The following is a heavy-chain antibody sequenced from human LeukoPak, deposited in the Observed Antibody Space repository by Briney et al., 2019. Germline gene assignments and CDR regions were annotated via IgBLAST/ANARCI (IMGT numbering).Heavy chain of an antibody. D-gene: IGHD6-13*01. CDR3: ARDVMSREQQLDY. V-gene: IGHV4-61*02. CDR1: GGPISSGSYY. CDR2: IYTSGST. Sequence: PSETLSLTCTVSGGPISSGSYYWSWIRQPAGKGLEWIGRIYTSGSTNYNPSLKSRVTISVDTSKNQFSLKLSSVTAADTAVYYCARDVMSREQQLDYWGQGTLVTVSS. J-gene: IGHJ4*02.